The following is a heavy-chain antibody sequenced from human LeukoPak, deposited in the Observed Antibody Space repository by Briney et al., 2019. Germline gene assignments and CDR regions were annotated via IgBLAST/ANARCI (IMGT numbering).Heavy chain of an antibody. J-gene: IGHJ4*02. D-gene: IGHD3-10*01. CDR3: VRRYGGFDY. CDR2: IRNRPNRHTT. V-gene: IGHV3-72*01. Sequence: GESLRLSCQASGFIFSDHYMDWVRQAPGKGLEWVGRIRNRPNRHTTEYAAAVKGRFTISRDDSKNSLYLQMDSLKTDDTAVYFCVRRYGGFDYWGQGTLVTVSS. CDR1: GFIFSDHY.